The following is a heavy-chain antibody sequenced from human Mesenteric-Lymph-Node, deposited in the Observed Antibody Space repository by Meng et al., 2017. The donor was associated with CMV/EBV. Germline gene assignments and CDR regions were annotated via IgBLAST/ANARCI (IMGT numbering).Heavy chain of an antibody. CDR2: IYYSGST. CDR1: GGSVSSGSYY. J-gene: IGHJ4*02. V-gene: IGHV4-61*01. Sequence: SETLSLTCTVSGGSVSSGSYYWSWIRQPPGKGLEWIGYIYYSGSTNYNPSLKSRVTISVDTSKNQFSLKLSSVTAADTAVYYCARDLVGNWNFDYWGQGTLVTVSS. CDR3: ARDLVGNWNFDY. D-gene: IGHD1-20*01.